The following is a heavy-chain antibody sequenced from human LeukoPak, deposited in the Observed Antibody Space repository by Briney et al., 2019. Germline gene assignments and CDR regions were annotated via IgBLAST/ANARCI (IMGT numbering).Heavy chain of an antibody. V-gene: IGHV4-34*01. CDR3: ASWGKDNCSGGSCYSRYY. Sequence: SETLSLTCAVYGGSFSGYYWSWIRQPPGKGLEWIGEINHSGSTNYNLSLKSRVTISVDTSKNQFSLKLSSVTAADTAVYYCASWGKDNCSGGSCYSRYYWGQGTLVTVSS. J-gene: IGHJ4*02. D-gene: IGHD2-15*01. CDR1: GGSFSGYY. CDR2: INHSGST.